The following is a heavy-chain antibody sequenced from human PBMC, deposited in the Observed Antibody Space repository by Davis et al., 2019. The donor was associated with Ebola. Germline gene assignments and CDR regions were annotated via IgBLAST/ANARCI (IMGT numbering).Heavy chain of an antibody. J-gene: IGHJ6*02. V-gene: IGHV1-18*01. CDR2: ISTYNDNT. Sequence: AASVKVSCKASGYTFTTYGISWVRQAPGQGLEWMGWISTYNDNTNYAQKLQGRVTMTTDTSTSTAYMELRSLRSADTAVYYCARDRYVSGGSGYSSYYYGMDVWGRGTTVTVSS. D-gene: IGHD2-15*01. CDR3: ARDRYVSGGSGYSSYYYGMDV. CDR1: GYTFTTYG.